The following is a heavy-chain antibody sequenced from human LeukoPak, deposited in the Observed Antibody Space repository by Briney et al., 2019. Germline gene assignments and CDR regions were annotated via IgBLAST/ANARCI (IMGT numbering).Heavy chain of an antibody. Sequence: GGSLRLSCIASGFTFGDYAMSWVRQAPGKGLEWVGFIRSKAYGGTTEYAASVKGRFTISRDDSKSIAYLQMNSLKTEDTAVYYCTREYCSSTSCYVGMDVWGQGTTVTVSS. CDR2: IRSKAYGGTT. D-gene: IGHD2-2*01. CDR3: TREYCSSTSCYVGMDV. J-gene: IGHJ6*02. V-gene: IGHV3-49*04. CDR1: GFTFGDYA.